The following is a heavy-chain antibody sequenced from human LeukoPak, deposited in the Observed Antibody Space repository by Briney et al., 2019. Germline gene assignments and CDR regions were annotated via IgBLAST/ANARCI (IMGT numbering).Heavy chain of an antibody. CDR1: GYSFTSYW. J-gene: IGHJ4*02. CDR3: ARPAPGYCSSTSCYTFFDY. D-gene: IGHD2-2*02. Sequence: GESLKISCKGSGYSFTSYWIGWVRPLPGKCLEWMGIIYPGDSDTRYSPSFQGQVTISADKSISTAYLQRSSLKASDTAMYYCARPAPGYCSSTSCYTFFDYWGQGTLVTVSS. CDR2: IYPGDSDT. V-gene: IGHV5-51*01.